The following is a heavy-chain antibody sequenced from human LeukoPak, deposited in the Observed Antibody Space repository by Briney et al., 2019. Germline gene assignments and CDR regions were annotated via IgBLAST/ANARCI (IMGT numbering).Heavy chain of an antibody. CDR2: IYYSGST. Sequence: PSETLSLTCTVSGGSISSYYWSWIRQPPGKGLEWIGYIYYSGSTNYNPSLKSRVTISVDTSKNQFSLKLSSVTAADTAVYYCARDKDTAMVHYFDYWGQGTLVTVSS. CDR1: GGSISSYY. D-gene: IGHD5-18*01. CDR3: ARDKDTAMVHYFDY. V-gene: IGHV4-59*01. J-gene: IGHJ4*02.